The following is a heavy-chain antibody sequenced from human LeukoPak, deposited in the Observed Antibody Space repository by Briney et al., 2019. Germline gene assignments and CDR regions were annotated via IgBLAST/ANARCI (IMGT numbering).Heavy chain of an antibody. CDR3: AVDYGDYVLRL. CDR2: ISSSSSYI. J-gene: IGHJ4*02. D-gene: IGHD4-17*01. Sequence: GGSLRLSCAASGFTFSGYSMNWVRQAPGKGLEWVSSISSSSSYIYYADSVKGRFTISRDNAKNSLYLQMNSLRAEDTAVYYCAVDYGDYVLRLGGQGTLVTVSS. CDR1: GFTFSGYS. V-gene: IGHV3-21*01.